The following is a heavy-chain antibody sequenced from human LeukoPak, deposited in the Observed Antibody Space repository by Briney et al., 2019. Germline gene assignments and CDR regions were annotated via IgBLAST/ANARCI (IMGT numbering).Heavy chain of an antibody. CDR3: ARAPRSTIFGVVTPQGFDY. J-gene: IGHJ4*02. Sequence: PGGSLRLSCAASGFTFSSFGMHWVRQAPGKGLEWVSSISSSSTYIYYTDSVKGRFTISRDNAKNSLYLQMNSLRAEDTAVYYCARAPRSTIFGVVTPQGFDYWGQGTLVTVSS. CDR2: ISSSSTYI. D-gene: IGHD3-3*01. CDR1: GFTFSSFG. V-gene: IGHV3-21*01.